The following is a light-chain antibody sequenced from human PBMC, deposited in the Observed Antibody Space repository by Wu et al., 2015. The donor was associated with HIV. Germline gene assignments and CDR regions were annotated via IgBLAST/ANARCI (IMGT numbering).Light chain of an antibody. CDR2: GAS. CDR1: QSVSSTY. Sequence: EIVMTQSPATLSVSPGKRATLSCRASQSVSSTYLAWYQQKPGQPPRLLIYGASRRATGIPDRFSGSGSGTDFSLTISRLEPEDFAVYYCHQYGRSPPFTFGPGTKVDIK. CDR3: HQYGRSPPFT. V-gene: IGKV3-20*01. J-gene: IGKJ3*01.